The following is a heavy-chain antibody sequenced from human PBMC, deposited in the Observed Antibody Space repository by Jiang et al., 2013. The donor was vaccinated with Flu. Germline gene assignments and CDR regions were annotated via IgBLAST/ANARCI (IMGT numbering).Heavy chain of an antibody. CDR3: ARGGKKQQPYGVY. J-gene: IGHJ4*02. D-gene: IGHD6-13*01. Sequence: SRVTISVDTSKNQFSLKLTSVTAADTAVYYCARGGKKQQPYGVYWGQGTLVTVSS. V-gene: IGHV4-34*01.